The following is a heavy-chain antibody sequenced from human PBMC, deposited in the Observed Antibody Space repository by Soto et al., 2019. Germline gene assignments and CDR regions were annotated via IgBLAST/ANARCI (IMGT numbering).Heavy chain of an antibody. CDR1: GGSISRSYYY. V-gene: IGHV4-39*01. D-gene: IGHD2-2*01. J-gene: IGHJ6*03. Sequence: QLQLQESGPGLVKPSETLSLTCTVSGGSISRSYYYWGWIRQSPGKGLEWIGTIYYSGSTYYNPSLKSRVTISVDTSKNQFSLKLSSVNVADTAVYYCARVDCSGTSCSVGAYYYYYYMDVWGKGTTVTVSS. CDR2: IYYSGST. CDR3: ARVDCSGTSCSVGAYYYYYYMDV.